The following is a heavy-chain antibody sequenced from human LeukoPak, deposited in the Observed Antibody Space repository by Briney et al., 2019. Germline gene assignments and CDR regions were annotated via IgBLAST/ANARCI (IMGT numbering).Heavy chain of an antibody. CDR3: ARDAHSSSWYKRGAFDI. Sequence: SETLSLTCTVSGGSLGPCYYWGWIRQPPGKGLGWIGYIYYSGSTNYNPSLKSRVTISVDTSKNQFSLKLSSVTAADTAVYYCARDAHSSSWYKRGAFDIWGQGTMVTVSS. J-gene: IGHJ3*02. CDR1: GGSLGPCYY. D-gene: IGHD6-13*01. V-gene: IGHV4-59*01. CDR2: IYYSGST.